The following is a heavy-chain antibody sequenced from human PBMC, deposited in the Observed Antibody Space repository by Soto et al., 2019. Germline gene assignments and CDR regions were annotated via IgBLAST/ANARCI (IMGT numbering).Heavy chain of an antibody. D-gene: IGHD6-13*01. J-gene: IGHJ6*02. CDR2: ISPIFGTA. V-gene: IGHV1-69*01. CDR3: ARAADGYLGYYYYGMGV. Sequence: QVQLVQSGAEVKKPGSSVKVSCKASGGTFSSYAISWVRQAPGQGLEWMGGISPIFGTANYAQKFQGRVTITAEESTSTAYMELSSLRSDDTAVYYCARAADGYLGYYYYGMGVWGQGTTVTVSS. CDR1: GGTFSSYA.